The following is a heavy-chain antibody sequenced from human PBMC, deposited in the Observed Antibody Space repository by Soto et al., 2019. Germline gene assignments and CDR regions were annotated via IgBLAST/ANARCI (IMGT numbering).Heavy chain of an antibody. D-gene: IGHD5-18*01. CDR1: GYTFTSYY. J-gene: IGHJ6*02. CDR2: FNPTGDTA. V-gene: IGHV1-46*01. Sequence: SVKVSCKASGYTFTSYYIHWVRQAPGQGLEWMGIFNPTGDTASYAQKLQGRVTMTRDTSTGTAYMELGSLRSEDTAVYYCARGGRIVDTGIGYYYYHAMDVWGQGTTVTVSS. CDR3: ARGGRIVDTGIGYYYYHAMDV.